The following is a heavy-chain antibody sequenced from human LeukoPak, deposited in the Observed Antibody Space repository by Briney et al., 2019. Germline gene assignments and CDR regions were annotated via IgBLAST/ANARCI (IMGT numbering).Heavy chain of an antibody. CDR2: IYYSGST. Sequence: PWETLSLTCTVSGGSISSYYWSWIRQPPGKGLEWIGYIYYSGSTNYNPSPKSRVTISVDTSKNQFSLKLSSVTAADTAVYYCARVPAWTGKPSEIDYWGQGTLVTVSS. J-gene: IGHJ4*02. CDR3: ARVPAWTGKPSEIDY. V-gene: IGHV4-59*01. CDR1: GGSISSYY. D-gene: IGHD3/OR15-3a*01.